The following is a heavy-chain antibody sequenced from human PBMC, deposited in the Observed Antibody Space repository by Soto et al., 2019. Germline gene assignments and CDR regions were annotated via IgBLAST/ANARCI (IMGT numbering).Heavy chain of an antibody. J-gene: IGHJ4*01. V-gene: IGHV3-7*05. Sequence: EVQLVESGGGLVQPGGSLRLSCAASGFTFNTYWMGWVRQAPGKGLEWVANIKPDGSATDYVDSVKGRFTISRDNANNSLFLQRNSLRGEDTAVYYCARNGRWGHGTFVTVSS. CDR3: ARNGR. CDR2: IKPDGSAT. D-gene: IGHD2-8*01. CDR1: GFTFNTYW.